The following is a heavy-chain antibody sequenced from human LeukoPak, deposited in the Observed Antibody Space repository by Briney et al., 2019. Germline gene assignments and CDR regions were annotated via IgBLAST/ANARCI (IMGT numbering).Heavy chain of an antibody. CDR1: GFTFSSYG. CDR2: IRYDGSNK. Sequence: GGSLRLSCAASGFTFSSYGMHWVRQAPGKGLEWVAFIRYDGSNKYYADSVKGRFTISRDNSKNTLYLQMNSLRAEDTAVYYCAKARTRGYSYGSFDYWGQGTLVTVSS. D-gene: IGHD5-18*01. V-gene: IGHV3-30*02. CDR3: AKARTRGYSYGSFDY. J-gene: IGHJ4*02.